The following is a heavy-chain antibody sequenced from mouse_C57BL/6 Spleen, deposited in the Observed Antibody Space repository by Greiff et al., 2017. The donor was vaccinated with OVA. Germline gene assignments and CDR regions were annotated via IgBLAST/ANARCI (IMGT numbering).Heavy chain of an antibody. V-gene: IGHV3-6*01. CDR1: GYSITSGYY. CDR2: ISYDGSN. CDR3: ARVYSNPHWYFDV. J-gene: IGHJ1*03. D-gene: IGHD2-5*01. Sequence: EVKLEESGPGLVKPSQSLSLTCSVTGYSITSGYYWNWIRQFPGNKLEWMGYISYDGSNNYNPSLKNRISITRDTSKNQFFLKLNSVTTEDTATYYCARVYSNPHWYFDVWGTGTTVTVSS.